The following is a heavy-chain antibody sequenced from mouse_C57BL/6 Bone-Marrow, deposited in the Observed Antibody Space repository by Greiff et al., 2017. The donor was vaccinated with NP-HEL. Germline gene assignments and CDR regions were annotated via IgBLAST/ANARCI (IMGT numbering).Heavy chain of an antibody. Sequence: VKLMESGPGLVQPSQSLSITCTVSGFSLTSYGVHWVRQSPGKGLEWLGVIWRGGSTDYNAAFMSRLSITKDNSKSQVFFKMNSLQADDTAIYYCAISTMVTTRAMDYWGQGTSVTVSS. D-gene: IGHD2-2*01. J-gene: IGHJ4*01. V-gene: IGHV2-5*01. CDR3: AISTMVTTRAMDY. CDR1: GFSLTSYG. CDR2: IWRGGST.